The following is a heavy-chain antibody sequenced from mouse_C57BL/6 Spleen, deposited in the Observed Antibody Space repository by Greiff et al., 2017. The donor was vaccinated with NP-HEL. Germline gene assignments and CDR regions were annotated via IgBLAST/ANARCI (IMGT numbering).Heavy chain of an antibody. CDR2: INYDGSST. Sequence: EVKLMESEGGLVQPGSSMKLSCTASGFTFSDYYMAWVRQVPEKGLEWVANINYDGSSTYYLDSLKSRFIISRDNAKNILYLQMSSLKSEDTATYYCAREGGYDGYGLFDYWGQGTTLTVSS. J-gene: IGHJ2*01. CDR3: AREGGYDGYGLFDY. D-gene: IGHD2-3*01. CDR1: GFTFSDYY. V-gene: IGHV5-16*01.